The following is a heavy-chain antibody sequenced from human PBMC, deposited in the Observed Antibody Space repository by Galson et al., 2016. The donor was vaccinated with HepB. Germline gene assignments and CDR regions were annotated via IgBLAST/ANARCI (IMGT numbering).Heavy chain of an antibody. CDR3: ARGGLRVGCTVRGRPHNWFDP. CDR2: ISGSTGHI. V-gene: IGHV3-21*01. D-gene: IGHD3-10*02. CDR1: GFPFSSYS. Sequence: SLRLSCAASGFPFSSYSMNWVRQAPGKGLEWVSSISGSTGHIYYADSVKGRFTISRDNAKKSLFLQMNRLRADDTAVYYCARGGLRVGCTVRGRPHNWFDPWGQGTLVTVSS. J-gene: IGHJ5*02.